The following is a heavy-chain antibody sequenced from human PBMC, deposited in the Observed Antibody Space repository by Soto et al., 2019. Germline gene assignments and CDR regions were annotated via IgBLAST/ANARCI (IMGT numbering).Heavy chain of an antibody. J-gene: IGHJ6*02. CDR1: GYTFTRYG. D-gene: IGHD2-8*01. CDR2: ISGYNGDT. V-gene: IGHV1-18*01. CDR3: AKNGHPPYYYYGMDV. Sequence: QGQLVQSGGEVKKPGASVKVSCKASGYTFTRYGISWVRQAPGQGLEWMGWISGYNGDTKYAQKFQGRVTMTVDTSTTTAYMELRSLTSADRAVYYCAKNGHPPYYYYGMDVWGQGTTVTVSS.